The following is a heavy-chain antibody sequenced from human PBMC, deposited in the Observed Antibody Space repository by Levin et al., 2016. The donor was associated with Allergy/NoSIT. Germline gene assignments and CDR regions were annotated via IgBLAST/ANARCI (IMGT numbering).Heavy chain of an antibody. D-gene: IGHD2-8*01. V-gene: IGHV3-74*01. CDR3: SRARWGLLYDF. CDR1: GFTFSDSW. Sequence: GESLKISCAASGFTFSDSWMHWVRQAPGEGPVWVSRIDSDGSSTSNAGFAKGRFTISRDNAKNTLYLQMNSLRADDTAVYYCSRARWGLLYDFWGQGTLVTVSS. J-gene: IGHJ4*02. CDR2: IDSDGSST.